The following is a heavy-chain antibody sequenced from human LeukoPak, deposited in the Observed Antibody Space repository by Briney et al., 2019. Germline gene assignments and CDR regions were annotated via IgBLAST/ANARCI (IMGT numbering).Heavy chain of an antibody. J-gene: IGHJ3*02. CDR1: GFTFSSYA. CDR3: VKRRGESSGWGAFDI. V-gene: IGHV3-23*01. Sequence: GGSLRLSCAASGFTFSSYAMSWVRQAPGKGLEWVSAISGSGGSTYYADSVKGRFTISRDNSKNTLYLQMNSPRAEDTAVYYCVKRRGESSGWGAFDIWGQGTMVTVSS. D-gene: IGHD6-19*01. CDR2: ISGSGGST.